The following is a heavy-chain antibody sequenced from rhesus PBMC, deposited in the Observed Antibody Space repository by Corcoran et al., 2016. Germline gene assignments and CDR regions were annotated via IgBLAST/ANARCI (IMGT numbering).Heavy chain of an antibody. D-gene: IGHD3-3*01. Sequence: QVQLQESGPGLVKPSETLSLTCAVSGYSISSGYGWSWIRQPPGKGLEWIGYIGGSSGSTNYNPTHKSGGTITKDTAKNQFSLKLSSGTAADTAVYYCARGYYNFWSGYYTGDNRFDVWGAGVLVTVSS. CDR1: GYSISSGYG. CDR3: ARGYYNFWSGYYTGDNRFDV. J-gene: IGHJ5-1*01. V-gene: IGHV4-127*01. CDR2: IGGSSGST.